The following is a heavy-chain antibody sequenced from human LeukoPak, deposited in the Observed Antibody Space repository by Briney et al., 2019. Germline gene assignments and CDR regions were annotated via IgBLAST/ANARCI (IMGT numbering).Heavy chain of an antibody. D-gene: IGHD3-22*01. CDR2: INHSGST. CDR1: GGSFSGYY. V-gene: IGHV4-34*01. Sequence: SGTLSLTCAVYGGSFSGYYWSWIRQPPGKGLEWIGEINHSGSTNYNPSLKSRVTISVDTSKNQFSLKLSSVTAADTAVYYCARGGVGYYYDSSGYRAGYFQHWGQGTLVTVSS. J-gene: IGHJ1*01. CDR3: ARGGVGYYYDSSGYRAGYFQH.